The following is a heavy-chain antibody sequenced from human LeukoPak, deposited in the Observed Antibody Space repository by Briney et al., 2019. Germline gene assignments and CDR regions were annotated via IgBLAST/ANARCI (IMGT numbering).Heavy chain of an antibody. CDR2: IYPGDSDT. Sequence: GESLRISCRVSGYSFNSYWIGWVRQMPGKGLEWMGIIYPGDSDTRYSPSFHGQVTISADKSISTAYLQWSSLKASDTASYYCARQVPYDNSGYLPGGMDVWGQGTTVTVSS. J-gene: IGHJ6*02. CDR3: ARQVPYDNSGYLPGGMDV. V-gene: IGHV5-51*01. CDR1: GYSFNSYW. D-gene: IGHD3-22*01.